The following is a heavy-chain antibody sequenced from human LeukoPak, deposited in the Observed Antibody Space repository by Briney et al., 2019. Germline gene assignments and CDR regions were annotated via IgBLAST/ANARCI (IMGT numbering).Heavy chain of an antibody. CDR2: ISAYNGNT. CDR1: GYTFTSYG. V-gene: IGHV1-18*01. CDR3: ARDHRVYCSGGSCYSGGFDP. Sequence: ASVKVSCKASGYTFTSYGISWVRQAPGQGLEWMGWISAYNGNTNYAQKLQGRVTMTTDTSTSTAYMELRSLRSDDTAVYYCARDHRVYCSGGSCYSGGFDPWGQGTLVTVSS. J-gene: IGHJ5*02. D-gene: IGHD2-15*01.